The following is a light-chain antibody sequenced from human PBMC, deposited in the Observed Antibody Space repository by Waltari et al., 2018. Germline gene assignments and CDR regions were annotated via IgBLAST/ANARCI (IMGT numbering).Light chain of an antibody. CDR3: QHYVRLPVT. CDR1: QSVGRS. Sequence: EIVLTQSPGTLSLSPGERVPLSCRASQSVGRSLAWYQQKPGQAPRLIIYGASSRATGIPDRFSGSGSGTDFSLTISRLAPDDLSVYYCQHYVRLPVTFGQGTKVEI. V-gene: IGKV3-20*01. J-gene: IGKJ1*01. CDR2: GAS.